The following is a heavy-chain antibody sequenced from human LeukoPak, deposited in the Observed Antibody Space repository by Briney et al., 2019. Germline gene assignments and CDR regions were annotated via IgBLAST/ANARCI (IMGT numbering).Heavy chain of an antibody. CDR1: GYSISSGYY. D-gene: IGHD3-16*02. V-gene: IGHV4-38-2*02. CDR2: IYHSGST. CDR3: ARPARLGELSPHGAFDI. Sequence: SETLSLTCTVSGYSISSGYYWGWIRQPPGKGLEWIGSIYHSGSTYYNPSLKSRVTISVDTSKNQFSLKLSSVTAADTAVYYCARPARLGELSPHGAFDIWGQGTMVTVSS. J-gene: IGHJ3*02.